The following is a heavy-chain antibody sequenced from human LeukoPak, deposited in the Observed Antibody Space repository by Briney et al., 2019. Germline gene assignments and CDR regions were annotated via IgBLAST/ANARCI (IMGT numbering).Heavy chain of an antibody. CDR2: IYHSGST. CDR3: ARGGSYLSAFDI. V-gene: IGHV4-34*01. J-gene: IGHJ3*02. CDR1: GGSFSGYY. Sequence: PSETLSLTCAVYGGSFSGYYWSWIRQPPGKGLEWIGSIYHSGSTYYNPSLKSRVTIAVETSKNQFSLKLSSVTAADTAVYYCARGGSYLSAFDIWGQGTMVTVSS. D-gene: IGHD3-10*01.